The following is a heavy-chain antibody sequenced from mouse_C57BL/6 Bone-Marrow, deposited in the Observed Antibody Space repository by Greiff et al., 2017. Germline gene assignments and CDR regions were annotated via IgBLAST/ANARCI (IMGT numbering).Heavy chain of an antibody. J-gene: IGHJ2*01. D-gene: IGHD1-1*01. V-gene: IGHV1-69*01. CDR2: IDPSDSYT. CDR3: AREGTTVVFDY. Sequence: VQLQQPGAELVMPGASVKLSCKASGYTFTSYWMHWVKQRPGQGLERIGEIDPSDSYTNYNQKFKGKSTLTVDKSSSTAYMQLSSLTSEDSAVYYCAREGTTVVFDYWGQGTTLTVSS. CDR1: GYTFTSYW.